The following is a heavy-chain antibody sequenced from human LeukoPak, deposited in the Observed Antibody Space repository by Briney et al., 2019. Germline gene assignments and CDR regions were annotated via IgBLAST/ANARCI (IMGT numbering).Heavy chain of an antibody. V-gene: IGHV3-48*03. CDR3: ARWDFYDTTGYLFDY. D-gene: IGHD3-22*01. Sequence: PGGSLRLSCAASGFALSTYEMNWVREAPGKGLDWVSYITTSGSTMSYADSVKGRFTISRDNAKNSLYLQMNGLRAEDTAVYYCARWDFYDTTGYLFDYWGQGTLVTVSS. CDR1: GFALSTYE. CDR2: ITTSGSTM. J-gene: IGHJ4*02.